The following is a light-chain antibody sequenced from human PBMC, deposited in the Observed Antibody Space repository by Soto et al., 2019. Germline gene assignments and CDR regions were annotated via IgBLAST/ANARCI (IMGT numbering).Light chain of an antibody. Sequence: QSALTQPASVSGSPGQSIAISCTGTSSDVGGYNYVSWYQHHPGKAPKLMIYAVNNRPSGVSDRFSGSKSGNTASLTISGRQAEDEADYYCYSYTSSATYVFGTGTKLTVL. CDR1: SSDVGGYNY. V-gene: IGLV2-14*03. CDR2: AVN. CDR3: YSYTSSATYV. J-gene: IGLJ1*01.